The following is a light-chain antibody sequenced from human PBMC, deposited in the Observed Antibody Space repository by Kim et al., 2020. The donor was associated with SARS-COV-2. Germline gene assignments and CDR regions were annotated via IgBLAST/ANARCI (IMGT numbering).Light chain of an antibody. V-gene: IGKV1-5*03. CDR3: KQYDSHSDI. CDR2: KAS. Sequence: DIQMTQSPSTLSASVGDRVTITCRASQSVSSWLAWYQQKPGKAPNLLIYKASTLEGGVPSRFSGRGSGTEFTLTINSLQPDDFATYTCKQYDSHSDIFGQGNKRDI. CDR1: QSVSSW. J-gene: IGKJ2*01.